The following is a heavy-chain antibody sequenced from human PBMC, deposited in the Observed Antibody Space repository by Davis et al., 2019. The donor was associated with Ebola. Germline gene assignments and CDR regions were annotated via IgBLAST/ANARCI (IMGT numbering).Heavy chain of an antibody. D-gene: IGHD2-8*01. Sequence: PGGSLRLSCAASGVRFSSFAMHWVRQAPGKGLEWVAVISYDGSNKKNADSVKGRFTISRDNSKSTLYLQMNSLRAEDTAVYYCARDGDLALLVYGGFFDYWGQGTLVTVSS. J-gene: IGHJ4*02. CDR1: GVRFSSFA. CDR3: ARDGDLALLVYGGFFDY. V-gene: IGHV3-30-3*01. CDR2: ISYDGSNK.